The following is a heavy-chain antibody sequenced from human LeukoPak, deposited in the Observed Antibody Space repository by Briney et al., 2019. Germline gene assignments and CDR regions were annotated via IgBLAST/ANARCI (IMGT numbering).Heavy chain of an antibody. J-gene: IGHJ4*02. V-gene: IGHV1-2*02. CDR2: INPNSGGT. CDR1: GYTFTGYY. D-gene: IGHD6-19*01. Sequence: GASVKVSCKASGYTFTGYYMHWVRQAPGQGLEWMGWINPNSGGTNYAQKFQGRVTMTRDTSISTAYMELSRLRSDDTAVYYCARADSSGWADFDYWGQGTLVTVSS. CDR3: ARADSSGWADFDY.